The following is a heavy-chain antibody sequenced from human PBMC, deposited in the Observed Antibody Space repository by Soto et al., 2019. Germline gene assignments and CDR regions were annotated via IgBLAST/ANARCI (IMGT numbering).Heavy chain of an antibody. CDR1: GDSISSYY. CDR2: ISYTGST. Sequence: SETLSLTCTVSGDSISSYYWSWIRQPPGKGLEWVGYISYTGSTIYNPSLESRATISLDTSKNQFSLKLSSVTAADTAVYYCASAYYDFWSGYPISPYNWFDPWGQGTLVTVSS. V-gene: IGHV4-59*12. J-gene: IGHJ5*02. D-gene: IGHD3-3*01. CDR3: ASAYYDFWSGYPISPYNWFDP.